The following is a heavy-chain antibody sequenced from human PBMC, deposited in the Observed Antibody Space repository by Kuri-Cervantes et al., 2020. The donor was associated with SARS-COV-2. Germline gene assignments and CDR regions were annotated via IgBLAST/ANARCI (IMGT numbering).Heavy chain of an antibody. CDR1: GFTFRSYW. D-gene: IGHD2-8*01. J-gene: IGHJ5*02. V-gene: IGHV3-7*03. CDR3: ARARGYCTNGVCYLWFDP. Sequence: LSLTCAVSGFTFRSYWMSWVRQAPGKGLEWVANIKQDGSEKYYVDSVKGRFTISRDNAKNSLYLQMNSLRAEDTAVYYCARARGYCTNGVCYLWFDPWSQGTLVTVSS. CDR2: IKQDGSEK.